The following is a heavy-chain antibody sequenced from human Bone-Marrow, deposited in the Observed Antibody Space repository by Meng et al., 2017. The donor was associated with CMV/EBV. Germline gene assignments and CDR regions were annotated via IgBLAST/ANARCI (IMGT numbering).Heavy chain of an antibody. V-gene: IGHV3-66*02. CDR2: IYSGGST. CDR1: EFTVSNNY. J-gene: IGHJ4*02. Sequence: GESLKISCAASEFTVSNNYMSWVRQAPGKGLEWVSVIYSGGSTYYADSVKGRFTISRDNSKNTLYLQMNSLRAEDTAVYYCARDKSSSGWPPDYWGQGTLVTGSS. D-gene: IGHD6-19*01. CDR3: ARDKSSSGWPPDY.